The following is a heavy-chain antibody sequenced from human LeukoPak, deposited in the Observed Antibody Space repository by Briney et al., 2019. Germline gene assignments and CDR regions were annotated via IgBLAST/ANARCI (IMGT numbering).Heavy chain of an antibody. J-gene: IGHJ4*02. D-gene: IGHD1-1*01. Sequence: GGSLRLSCAASGFTFSSYNMNWVRQAPGKGLEWVSYIRSSSNTIYYADSVKGRFTISRDNAKNSLYLQMNSLRHEDTAVYYCAREWDDDDPFDYWGQGTLVTVSS. CDR3: AREWDDDDPFDY. V-gene: IGHV3-48*02. CDR2: IRSSSNTI. CDR1: GFTFSSYN.